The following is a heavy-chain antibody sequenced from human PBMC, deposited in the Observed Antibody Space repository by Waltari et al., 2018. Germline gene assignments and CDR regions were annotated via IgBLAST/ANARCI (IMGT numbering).Heavy chain of an antibody. J-gene: IGHJ4*02. Sequence: EVQLLESGGDLVRPGGSLRLSCAVSGTSFSNSAINWVRLAPGPGRGGVSGISVSDAKYDADSVKGRFTISRDTSKNTVFLQMNGLRAEDTAVYYCATPFYNWDDPLHSWGQGTLVTVSS. CDR1: GTSFSNSA. CDR3: ATPFYNWDDPLHS. V-gene: IGHV3-23*01. CDR2: ISVSDAK. D-gene: IGHD1-20*01.